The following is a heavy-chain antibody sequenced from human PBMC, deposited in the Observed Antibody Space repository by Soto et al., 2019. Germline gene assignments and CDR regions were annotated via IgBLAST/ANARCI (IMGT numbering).Heavy chain of an antibody. D-gene: IGHD3-3*01. CDR2: ISYDGSNK. J-gene: IGHJ6*02. Sequence: GGPLRLSYSASGFTFSSYAMPWARKPPGKGLEWVAVISYDGSNKYYADSVKGRFTISRDNSKSTLYLQMNSLRAEDTAVYYCARALWSGYLVAVLGDYGMDVWGQGTTVTVSS. CDR3: ARALWSGYLVAVLGDYGMDV. CDR1: GFTFSSYA. V-gene: IGHV3-30-3*01.